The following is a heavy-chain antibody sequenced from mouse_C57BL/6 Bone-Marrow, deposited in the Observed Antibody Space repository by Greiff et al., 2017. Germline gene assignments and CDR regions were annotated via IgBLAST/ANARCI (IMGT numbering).Heavy chain of an antibody. Sequence: PGASVKISCKASGYAFSSYWMNWVKQRPGKGLEWIGQIYPGDGDTNYNGKFKGKATLTADKSSSTAYMQLSSLTSEYSAVYFCARRRVLRRGSFDYWGQGTTLTVSS. J-gene: IGHJ2*01. CDR1: GYAFSSYW. CDR3: ARRRVLRRGSFDY. D-gene: IGHD2-4*01. CDR2: IYPGDGDT. V-gene: IGHV1-80*01.